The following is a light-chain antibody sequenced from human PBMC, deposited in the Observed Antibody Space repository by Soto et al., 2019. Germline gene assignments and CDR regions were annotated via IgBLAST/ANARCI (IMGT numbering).Light chain of an antibody. CDR2: GSS. CDR3: QQYATFPVT. V-gene: IGKV3-20*01. Sequence: NVLTQSPGTLSLTPGDSAVLSCRASQRVSGNYIAWYQQRPGRAPRLLVYGSSTRTTGIPVRFSGSGSGTDFILTITTVEPEDLAVYYCQQYATFPVTFGPGTKVEIK. J-gene: IGKJ3*01. CDR1: QRVSGNY.